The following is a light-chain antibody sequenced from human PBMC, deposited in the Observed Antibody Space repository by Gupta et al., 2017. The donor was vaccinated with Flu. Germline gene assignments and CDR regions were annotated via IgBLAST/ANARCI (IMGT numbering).Light chain of an antibody. CDR1: QSISSY. Sequence: DIQMTQSPSSLSASVGDRVTITCRASQSISSYLNWYQQKPGKAPKLLIYAASSLQSGVPSRFSGSGSGTDFTLTISSRQPEDFATYYCQQRYSTPITFGGGTKVEIK. CDR2: AAS. V-gene: IGKV1-39*01. CDR3: QQRYSTPIT. J-gene: IGKJ4*01.